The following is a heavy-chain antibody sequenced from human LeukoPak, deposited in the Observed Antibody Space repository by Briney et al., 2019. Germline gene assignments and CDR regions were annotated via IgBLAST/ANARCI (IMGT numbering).Heavy chain of an antibody. V-gene: IGHV4-39*07. J-gene: IGHJ3*02. CDR3: ARTKKSDSSSWYRDAFDI. CDR2: IYYSGST. Sequence: KPSETLSLTCTVSGVSISSSSYYWGWLRQPPGKGLEWIGSIYYSGSTYYNPSLKSRFTISVDTSKNQFSLKLSSVTAADTAVYYCARTKKSDSSSWYRDAFDIWGQGTMVTVSS. CDR1: GVSISSSSYY. D-gene: IGHD6-13*01.